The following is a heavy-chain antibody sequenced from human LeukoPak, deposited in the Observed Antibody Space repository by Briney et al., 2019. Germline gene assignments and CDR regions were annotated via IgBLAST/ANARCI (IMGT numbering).Heavy chain of an antibody. D-gene: IGHD3-22*01. CDR1: GVSFTGYY. CDR2: INHSGST. CDR3: ARGFQVFDSSPYYCDY. V-gene: IGHV4-34*01. J-gene: IGHJ4*02. Sequence: PSETLSLTCDASGVSFTGYYWTWIRQAPGKGLEWIGEINHSGSTNHNPSLKSRVTIAVDMSKKQFSLNLRSVTAADTAVYYCARGFQVFDSSPYYCDYWGQGTQVIVSS.